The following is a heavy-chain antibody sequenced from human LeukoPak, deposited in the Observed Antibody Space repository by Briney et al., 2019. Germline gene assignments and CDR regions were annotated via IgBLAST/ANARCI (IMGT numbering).Heavy chain of an antibody. V-gene: IGHV3-30-3*01. D-gene: IGHD6-19*01. J-gene: IGHJ4*02. CDR2: LSYDGSIK. CDR3: ARDLVAGSPDYFDY. CDR1: GFTFSSSP. Sequence: GGSLRLSCAASGFTFSSSPMHWLRQAPGQGLEWVAVLSYDGSIKSYADSVKGRFTISRDTSKNTLYLQMNSLRAEDTAVYYCARDLVAGSPDYFDYRGQGTLVTVSS.